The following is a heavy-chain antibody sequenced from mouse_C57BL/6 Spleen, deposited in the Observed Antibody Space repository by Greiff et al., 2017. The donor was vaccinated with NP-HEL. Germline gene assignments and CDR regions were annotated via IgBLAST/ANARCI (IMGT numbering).Heavy chain of an antibody. CDR2: IHPNSGST. V-gene: IGHV1-64*01. D-gene: IGHD3-2*02. J-gene: IGHJ2*01. Sequence: QVQLQQPGAELVKPGASVKLSCKASGYTFTSYWMHWVKQRPGQGLEWIGMIHPNSGSTNYNEKFKSKATLTVDKSSSTAYMQLSSLTSEDSAVYYCEASSGYGYYFDYWGHGTTLTVSS. CDR3: EASSGYGYYFDY. CDR1: GYTFTSYW.